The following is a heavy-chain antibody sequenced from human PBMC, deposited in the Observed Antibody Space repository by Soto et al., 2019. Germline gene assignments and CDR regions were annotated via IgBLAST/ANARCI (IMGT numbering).Heavy chain of an antibody. CDR3: ARVAVASAAPKTLDVRSGYLSYFEN. Sequence: TETLSLTSAVYGEAFTYLNRSWTRQPPGQGLDWIGYIYYTGSTNYNPSLKSRVTISVDTSKNQFSLKLRSVTAADTAVYYCARVAVASAAPKTLDVRSGYLSYFENLGQGTLVPVSP. CDR1: GEAFTYLN. V-gene: IGHV4-59*01. CDR2: IYYTGST. J-gene: IGHJ4*02. D-gene: IGHD2-2*01.